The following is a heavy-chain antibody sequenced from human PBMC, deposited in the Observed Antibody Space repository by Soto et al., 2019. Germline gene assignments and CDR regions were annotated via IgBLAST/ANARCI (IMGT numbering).Heavy chain of an antibody. CDR1: GGTFSSYA. Sequence: SVKVSCKASGGTFSSYAISWVRQAPGQGLEWMGGIIPIFGTANYAQKFQGRVTITADESTSTAYMELSSLRSEDTAVYYCAMKIVDTAMVYYYYGMDVWGQGTTVTVSS. D-gene: IGHD5-18*01. CDR3: AMKIVDTAMVYYYYGMDV. V-gene: IGHV1-69*13. J-gene: IGHJ6*02. CDR2: IIPIFGTA.